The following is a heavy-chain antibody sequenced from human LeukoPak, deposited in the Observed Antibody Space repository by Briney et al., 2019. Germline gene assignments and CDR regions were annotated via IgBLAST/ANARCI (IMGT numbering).Heavy chain of an antibody. V-gene: IGHV3-23*01. CDR3: AKDGYYDDSCAYFDY. J-gene: IGHJ4*02. CDR2: ISGSGGST. D-gene: IGHD3-22*01. Sequence: GGSLRLSCAASGFTFSSYAMSWVRQAPGKGLEWVSVISGSGGSTYYADSVKGRFTISRDNSKNTLYLQVNSLRAEDTAVYYCAKDGYYDDSCAYFDYWGQGILVTVSS. CDR1: GFTFSSYA.